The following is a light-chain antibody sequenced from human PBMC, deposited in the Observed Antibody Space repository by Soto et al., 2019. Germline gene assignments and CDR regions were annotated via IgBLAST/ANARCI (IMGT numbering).Light chain of an antibody. V-gene: IGLV2-14*01. CDR2: EVS. CDR1: SSDVGGYDY. J-gene: IGLJ1*01. Sequence: QSVLTQPASVSGSPGQSITISCTGTSSDVGGYDYVSWYQLHPGKAPKLMVFEVSNRPSGVSYRFSGSKSGNTASLTISGLQAEDDADYFCSSYSISSNYVFGTGTKVTVL. CDR3: SSYSISSNYV.